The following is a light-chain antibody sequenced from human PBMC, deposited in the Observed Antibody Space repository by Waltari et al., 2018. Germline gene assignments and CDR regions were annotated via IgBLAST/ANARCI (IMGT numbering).Light chain of an antibody. CDR1: SSDVGSYNL. CDR3: CSYAGSTTWV. CDR2: EGS. V-gene: IGLV2-23*01. Sequence: QSALTQPASVSGSPGQSMTIPCTGTSSDVGSYNLVSWYQQHPGKAPKLILYEGSNRPSGVSNCFSGSKSGNTASLTISGLQAEDEADYYCCSYAGSTTWVFGGGTKVTVL. J-gene: IGLJ2*01.